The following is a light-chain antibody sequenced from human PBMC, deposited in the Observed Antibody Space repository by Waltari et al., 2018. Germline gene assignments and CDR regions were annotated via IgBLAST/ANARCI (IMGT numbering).Light chain of an antibody. V-gene: IGKV1-33*01. CDR2: DGA. CDR3: QQSEA. CDR1: QDVINF. J-gene: IGKJ1*01. Sequence: QMTQSPSSLSASVGDRITISCQSSQDVINFINWYQQKPGKAPQLRIYDGATLTTGVPSRFSGSGSGTHFTLTINSLQPEDVGNYYCQQSEAFGKGTKVEI.